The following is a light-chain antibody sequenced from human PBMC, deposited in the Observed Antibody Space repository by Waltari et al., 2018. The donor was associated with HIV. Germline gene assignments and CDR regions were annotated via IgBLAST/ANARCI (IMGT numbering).Light chain of an antibody. CDR3: HTRDSSGYSYI. Sequence: SSELTQDPDVSVALGQTLKTTCQGESLRTSYSNGYQQKPGQAPVLVLHDKNSLPSAAPDLFSGSSSGSTASLTSAGAQAGDDAVYYCHTRDSSGYSYIFGTVTKVTVL. J-gene: IGLJ1*01. CDR2: DKN. CDR1: SLRTSY. V-gene: IGLV3-19*01.